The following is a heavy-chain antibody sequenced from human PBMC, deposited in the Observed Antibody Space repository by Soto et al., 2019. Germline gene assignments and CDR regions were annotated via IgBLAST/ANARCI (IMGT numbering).Heavy chain of an antibody. CDR2: ISGSGGST. J-gene: IGHJ3*02. CDR1: GFTFSSYA. V-gene: IGHV3-23*01. Sequence: EVQLLESGGGLVQPGGSLRLSCAASGFTFSSYAMSWVRQAPGKGLEWVSAISGSGGSTYYADSVKGRFTISRDNSKNTLYLHMNSLRAEDTAVYYCATGTVTTRAFDIWGQGTMVTVSS. CDR3: ATGTVTTRAFDI. D-gene: IGHD4-17*01.